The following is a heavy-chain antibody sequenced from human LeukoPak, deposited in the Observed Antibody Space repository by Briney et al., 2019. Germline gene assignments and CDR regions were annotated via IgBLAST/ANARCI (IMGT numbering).Heavy chain of an antibody. CDR3: AKEGIIYDSSGYYYSPFDY. CDR1: GFTFSSYA. V-gene: IGHV3-23*01. J-gene: IGHJ4*02. Sequence: GGSLRLSCAASGFTFSSYAMSWVRQAPGKGLEWVSAISGSGGTTYYADSVKGRFTISRDNSKNTLYLQMNSLRAEDTAVYYCAKEGIIYDSSGYYYSPFDYWGQGTLVTVSS. D-gene: IGHD3-22*01. CDR2: ISGSGGTT.